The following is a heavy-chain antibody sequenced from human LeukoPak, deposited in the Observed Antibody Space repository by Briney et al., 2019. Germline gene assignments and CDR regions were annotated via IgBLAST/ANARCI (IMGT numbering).Heavy chain of an antibody. Sequence: SETLSLTCAVYGGSFSGYYWSWIRQSPGKGLEWIGEINHSGSTNYNPSLKSRVTISVDTSKNQFSLKPSSVTAADTAVYYCARDSSADAFDIWGQGTMVTVSS. CDR3: ARDSSADAFDI. CDR1: GGSFSGYY. V-gene: IGHV4-34*01. J-gene: IGHJ3*02. D-gene: IGHD2-15*01. CDR2: INHSGST.